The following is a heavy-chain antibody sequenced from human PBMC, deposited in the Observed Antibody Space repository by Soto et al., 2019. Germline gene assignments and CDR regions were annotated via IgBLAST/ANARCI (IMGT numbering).Heavy chain of an antibody. CDR2: INPNSGGT. CDR1: GYTFTGYY. V-gene: IGHV1-2*02. J-gene: IGHJ4*02. Sequence: ASVKVSCKASGYTFTGYYMHWVRQAPGQGLEWMGWINPNSGGTNYAQKFQGRVTMTRDTSISTAYMELSRLRSDDTAVYYCVRDLVTTIGDFDYWGQGTLVTVSS. CDR3: VRDLVTTIGDFDY. D-gene: IGHD5-12*01.